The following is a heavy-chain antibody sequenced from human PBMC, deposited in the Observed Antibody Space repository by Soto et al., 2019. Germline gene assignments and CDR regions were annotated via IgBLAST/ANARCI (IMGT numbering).Heavy chain of an antibody. CDR2: INHSGST. D-gene: IGHD3-22*01. J-gene: IGHJ6*02. V-gene: IGHV4-34*01. CDR1: GGSFSGYY. Sequence: SETLSLTCAVYGGSFSGYYWSWIRQPPGKGLEWIGEINHSGSTNYNPSLKSRVTISVDTSKNQFSLKLSSVTAADTAVYYCARGRYYYDSSGYYFRYYGMDVWGQGTTVTSP. CDR3: ARGRYYYDSSGYYFRYYGMDV.